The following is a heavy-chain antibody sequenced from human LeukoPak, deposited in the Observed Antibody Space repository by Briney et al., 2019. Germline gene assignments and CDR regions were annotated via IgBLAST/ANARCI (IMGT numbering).Heavy chain of an antibody. D-gene: IGHD6-19*01. Sequence: GGSLRLSCAASGFTFSSYWMHWVRQAPGKGLVWVSRISSDGSFTNYADSVKGRFTISRDNAKNTLYLQMNSLRAEDTAVYYCAKGRKQWLVPCDYWGQGTLVTVSS. V-gene: IGHV3-74*01. J-gene: IGHJ4*02. CDR1: GFTFSSYW. CDR2: ISSDGSFT. CDR3: AKGRKQWLVPCDY.